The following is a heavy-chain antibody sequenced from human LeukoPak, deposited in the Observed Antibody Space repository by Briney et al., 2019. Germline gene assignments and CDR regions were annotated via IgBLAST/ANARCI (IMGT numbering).Heavy chain of an antibody. J-gene: IGHJ4*02. CDR1: GFTFSSYA. CDR3: ARETSPGRATGFDY. D-gene: IGHD2-15*01. V-gene: IGHV3-33*08. Sequence: PGGSLRLSCAASGFTFSSYAMSWVRQSPGGGLEWVAALHADGSQIWYGDSVRGRFTISRDTFRNTLYLQMDSLRAEDTALYYCARETSPGRATGFDYWGQGTLVTVSS. CDR2: LHADGSQI.